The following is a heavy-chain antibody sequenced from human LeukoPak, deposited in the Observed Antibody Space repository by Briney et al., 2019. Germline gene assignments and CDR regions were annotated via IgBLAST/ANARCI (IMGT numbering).Heavy chain of an antibody. D-gene: IGHD2-21*02. Sequence: PGGSLRLSCAGSGFTFSDHWMQWVRQAPGKGLEWVANINNRGTKSYLADSVRGRFTISRDDARKSLFLQMNSLRGEDTAVYYRTRGDPDYWGQGTLVTVSS. J-gene: IGHJ4*02. CDR1: GFTFSDHW. CDR2: INNRGTKS. CDR3: TRGDPDY. V-gene: IGHV3-7*01.